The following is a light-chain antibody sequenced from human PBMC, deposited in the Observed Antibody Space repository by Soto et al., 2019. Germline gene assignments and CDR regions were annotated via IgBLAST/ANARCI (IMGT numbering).Light chain of an antibody. CDR1: DSDIGRYNH. CDR2: ELT. Sequence: QSVVTQPDSVSGSPGQSITISCTGTDSDIGRYNHVSWYQQYPGKAPKLIIYELTDRPSGVSKRFSGSKSGNTASLTIAGLQAEDEADYYCSTFGGSGVFGTGTKLTVL. J-gene: IGLJ1*01. V-gene: IGLV2-14*03. CDR3: STFGGSGV.